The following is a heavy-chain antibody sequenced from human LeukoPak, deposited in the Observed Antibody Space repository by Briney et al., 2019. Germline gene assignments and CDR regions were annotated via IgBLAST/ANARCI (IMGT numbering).Heavy chain of an antibody. CDR1: GFTFSSYA. J-gene: IGHJ6*02. Sequence: GGSLRLSCAASGFTFSSYAMHWVRQAPGKGLEWVAVISYDGSNKYYADSVKGRFTISRDNSRNTLYLQMTSLRGEDTAVYYCAKNYESGRGVPYAMDVWGQGTTVTVSS. CDR3: AKNYESGRGVPYAMDV. D-gene: IGHD3-10*01. V-gene: IGHV3-30-3*02. CDR2: ISYDGSNK.